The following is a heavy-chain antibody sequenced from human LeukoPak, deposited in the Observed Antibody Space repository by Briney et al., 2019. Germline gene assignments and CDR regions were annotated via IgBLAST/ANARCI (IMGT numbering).Heavy chain of an antibody. J-gene: IGHJ4*02. CDR3: AREGEEDYYDSSGYPNYFDC. V-gene: IGHV1-69*13. CDR2: IIPIFGTA. D-gene: IGHD3-22*01. CDR1: GGTFSSYA. Sequence: SVKVSCKASGGTFSSYAISWVRQAPGQGLEWMGGIIPIFGTANYAQKFQGRVTITADESTSTAYMELSSLRSEDTAVYYCAREGEEDYYDSSGYPNYFDCWGQGTLVTVSS.